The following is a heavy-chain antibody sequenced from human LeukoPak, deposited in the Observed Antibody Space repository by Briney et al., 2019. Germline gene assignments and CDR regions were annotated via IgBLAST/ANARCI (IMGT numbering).Heavy chain of an antibody. V-gene: IGHV3-74*01. CDR2: INSDGSST. CDR3: ARQGFGELLNYYGMDV. D-gene: IGHD3-10*01. J-gene: IGHJ6*02. Sequence: PGGSLRLSCAASGFTFSSYWMHWVRQAPGKGLVWVSRINSDGSSTSYADSVKGRFTISRDNAKNTLYLQMNSLRAEDTAVYYCARQGFGELLNYYGMDVWGQGTTVTVSS. CDR1: GFTFSSYW.